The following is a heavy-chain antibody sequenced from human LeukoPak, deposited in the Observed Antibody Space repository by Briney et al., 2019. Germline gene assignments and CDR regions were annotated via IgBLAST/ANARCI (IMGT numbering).Heavy chain of an antibody. Sequence: PETLSLTCTVSGGSISGYYWSWIRQPPGKGLEWIGYIYYSGSTNYNSSLKSRVIISVDTSKNQFSLKLTSVTAADTAVYYCARDAPPSSFDIWGQGTMVTVSS. CDR1: GGSISGYY. J-gene: IGHJ3*02. CDR3: ARDAPPSSFDI. V-gene: IGHV4-59*01. CDR2: IYYSGST.